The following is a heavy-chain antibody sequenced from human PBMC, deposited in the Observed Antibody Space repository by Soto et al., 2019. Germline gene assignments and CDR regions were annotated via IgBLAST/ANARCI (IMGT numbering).Heavy chain of an antibody. J-gene: IGHJ4*02. CDR1: GFDFTYYA. Sequence: QVQLVESGGGAVQPGESRRLSYVGSGFDFTYYAMHWVRQAPGKGLESVAVMSSDGSKIHHTDSVKGRFTISRDNSKNTLYLQMNSLRKEDTAVYFCAKDEGVGGTLGLFDYWGQGTLVSVSS. V-gene: IGHV3-30*18. D-gene: IGHD1-26*01. CDR2: MSSDGSKI. CDR3: AKDEGVGGTLGLFDY.